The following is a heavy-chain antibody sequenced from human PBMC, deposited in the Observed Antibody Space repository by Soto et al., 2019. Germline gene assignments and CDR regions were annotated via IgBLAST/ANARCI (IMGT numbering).Heavy chain of an antibody. J-gene: IGHJ3*02. CDR2: ISWNSDNI. Sequence: GGSLRLSCAASGFTFDDYAMHWVRQAPGKGLEWVSGISWNSDNIVYADSVKGRFTISRDNAKNSLYLQMNSLRAEDTALYYCAKDLYSNYGDAFDIWGQGTMVTVSS. CDR1: GFTFDDYA. D-gene: IGHD4-4*01. CDR3: AKDLYSNYGDAFDI. V-gene: IGHV3-9*01.